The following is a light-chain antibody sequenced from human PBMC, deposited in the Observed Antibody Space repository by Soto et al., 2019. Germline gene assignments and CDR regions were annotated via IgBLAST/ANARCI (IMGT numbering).Light chain of an antibody. CDR3: CSYAGSSTLI. V-gene: IGLV2-23*02. CDR1: SSDVGTYNL. J-gene: IGLJ2*01. Sequence: QSALTQPASVSGSPGQSITISCAGTSSDVGTYNLVSWCQHHPGKAPKLMIYEVSKRPSGVSNRFSGSKSGNTASLTISGLQAEDEADYHCCSYAGSSTLIFGGGTKLTVL. CDR2: EVS.